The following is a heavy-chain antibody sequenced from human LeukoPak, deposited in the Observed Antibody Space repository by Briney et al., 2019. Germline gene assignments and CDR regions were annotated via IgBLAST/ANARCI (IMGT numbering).Heavy chain of an antibody. CDR3: ARGVVDNSYFDY. Sequence: ASVKVSCKASGYTFTGYYMHWVRQAPGQWLEWMGWINPNSGGTNYAQKFQGRVTMTRDTSISTAYMELSRLRSDDTAVYYCARGVVDNSYFDYWGQGTLVTVSS. V-gene: IGHV1-2*02. CDR2: INPNSGGT. CDR1: GYTFTGYY. J-gene: IGHJ4*02. D-gene: IGHD2-2*01.